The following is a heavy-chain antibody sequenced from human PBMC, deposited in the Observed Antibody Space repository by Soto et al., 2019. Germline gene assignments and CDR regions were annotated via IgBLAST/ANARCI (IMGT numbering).Heavy chain of an antibody. CDR2: IWYDGSNK. Sequence: GGSLRLSCAASGFTFSSYGMHWVRQAPGKGLEWVAVIWYDGSNKYYADSVKGRFTISRDNSKNTLYLQMNSLRAEDTAVYYCARDPLRSSTSCSWFEPWGQGTLVTAPQ. D-gene: IGHD2-2*01. J-gene: IGHJ5*02. V-gene: IGHV3-33*01. CDR1: GFTFSSYG. CDR3: ARDPLRSSTSCSWFEP.